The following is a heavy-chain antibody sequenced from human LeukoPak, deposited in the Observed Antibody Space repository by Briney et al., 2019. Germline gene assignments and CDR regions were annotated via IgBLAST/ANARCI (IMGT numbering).Heavy chain of an antibody. D-gene: IGHD3-9*01. J-gene: IGHJ4*02. V-gene: IGHV1-69*13. CDR2: IIPIFGTA. Sequence: SVKVSCKASGGTFSSYAISWVRQAPVQGLEWMGGIIPIFGTANYAQKFQGRVTITADESTSTAYMELSSLRSEDTAVYYCARDAPGRDILTGYLDYWGQGTLVTVSS. CDR3: ARDAPGRDILTGYLDY. CDR1: GGTFSSYA.